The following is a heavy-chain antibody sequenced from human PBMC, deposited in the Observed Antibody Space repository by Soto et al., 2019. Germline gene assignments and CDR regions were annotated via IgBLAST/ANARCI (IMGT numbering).Heavy chain of an antibody. D-gene: IGHD6-19*01. CDR1: GFTFSSYG. CDR2: ISYDGSNK. V-gene: IGHV3-30*18. J-gene: IGHJ4*02. Sequence: QVQLVESGGGVVQPGRSLRLSCAASGFTFSSYGMHWVRQAPGKGLEWVAVISYDGSNKYYADSVKGRFTISRDNSKNPLYLQMNSLRAEDKAVYYCAKGGYSSGWYAPFDYWGQGTLVTVSS. CDR3: AKGGYSSGWYAPFDY.